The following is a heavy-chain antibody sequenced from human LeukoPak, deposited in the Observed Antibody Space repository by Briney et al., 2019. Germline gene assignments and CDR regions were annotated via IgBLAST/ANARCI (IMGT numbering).Heavy chain of an antibody. V-gene: IGHV1-18*01. J-gene: IGHJ3*02. CDR1: GYTFTSYG. D-gene: IGHD3-22*01. CDR2: ISAYNGNT. CDR3: ARGGIYYYDSSGYYREDAFDI. Sequence: ASVKVSCKASGYTFTSYGISWVRQAPGQGLEWMGWISAYNGNTIYAQKLQGRVTMTTDTSTSTAYMELRSLRSDDTAVYYCARGGIYYYDSSGYYREDAFDIWGQGTMVTVSS.